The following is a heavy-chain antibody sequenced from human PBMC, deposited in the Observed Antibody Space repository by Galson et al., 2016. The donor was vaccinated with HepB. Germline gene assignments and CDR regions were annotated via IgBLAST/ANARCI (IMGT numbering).Heavy chain of an antibody. CDR2: ISYDGTNK. CDR1: GFTFDNYP. D-gene: IGHD5-18*01. Sequence: SLRLSCAASGFTFDNYPMHWVRKAPGKGLEGVALISYDGTNKYYADSVKGRFTISRDNSKNTLYLQMNSLKPDDTATFYCARDWRFGSSYGYLYIYWYLDLWRRGTLVTVSS. CDR3: ARDWRFGSSYGYLYIYWYLDL. J-gene: IGHJ2*01. V-gene: IGHV3-30-3*01.